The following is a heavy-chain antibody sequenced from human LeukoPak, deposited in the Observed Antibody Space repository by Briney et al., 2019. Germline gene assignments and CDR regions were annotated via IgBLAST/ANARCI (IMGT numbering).Heavy chain of an antibody. Sequence: SETLSLTCTVSGGSISSYYWSWIRQPPGKGLEWIGYIYYSGSTNYNPSLKSRVTISVDTSKNQFSLKLSSVTAADTAVYYCAAELGAGDDAFDIWGQGTMVTVSS. CDR1: GGSISSYY. J-gene: IGHJ3*02. D-gene: IGHD2-21*01. V-gene: IGHV4-59*01. CDR3: AAELGAGDDAFDI. CDR2: IYYSGST.